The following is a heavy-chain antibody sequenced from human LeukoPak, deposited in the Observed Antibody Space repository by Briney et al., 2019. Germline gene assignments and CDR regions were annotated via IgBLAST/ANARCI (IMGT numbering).Heavy chain of an antibody. J-gene: IGHJ6*03. CDR2: INPKSGGT. D-gene: IGHD4-11*01. Sequence: GASVKVSCKASGYTFTGYYMHWVRQAPGQGLQWMGWINPKSGGTNYAQKFQGRVTMTRDTSINTAFMELSRLRSDDTAVYYCARGKSRQYYYYYMDVWGKGTTVTVSS. V-gene: IGHV1-2*02. CDR3: ARGKSRQYYYYYMDV. CDR1: GYTFTGYY.